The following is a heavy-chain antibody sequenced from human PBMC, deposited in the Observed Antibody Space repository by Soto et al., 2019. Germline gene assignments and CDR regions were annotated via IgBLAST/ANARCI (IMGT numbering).Heavy chain of an antibody. D-gene: IGHD4-4*01. V-gene: IGHV1-46*01. J-gene: IGHJ4*02. Sequence: GASVKVSCKTSGGTFSNDIITWVRQAPGQGYEWMGIINPSGGSTTYAQKFQGRVTMTRDTSTTTVYMELSSLKSEDTAVYYCARYDYNGYYFDYWGQGTLVTVSS. CDR2: INPSGGST. CDR3: ARYDYNGYYFDY. CDR1: GGTFSNDI.